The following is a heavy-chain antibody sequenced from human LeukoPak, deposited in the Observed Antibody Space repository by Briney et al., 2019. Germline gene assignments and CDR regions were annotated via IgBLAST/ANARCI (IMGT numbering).Heavy chain of an antibody. CDR1: GGSISSGDYY. CDR3: ARGRGYSGYDLAAFDI. CDR2: IYHSGST. J-gene: IGHJ3*02. V-gene: IGHV4-30-4*01. D-gene: IGHD5-12*01. Sequence: SQTLSLTCTVSGGSISSGDYYWSWIRQPPGKGLEWIGYIYHSGSTYYNPSLKSRVTISVDRSKNQFSLKLSSVTAADTAVYYCARGRGYSGYDLAAFDIWGQGTMVTVSS.